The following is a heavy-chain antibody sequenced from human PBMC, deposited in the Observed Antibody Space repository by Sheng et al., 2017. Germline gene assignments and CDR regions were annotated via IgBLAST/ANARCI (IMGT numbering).Heavy chain of an antibody. CDR1: GDSVSSRSYS. CDR2: SLIVETP. CDR3: ARKYHWKGFDP. J-gene: IGHJ5*02. D-gene: IGHD1-20*01. V-gene: IGHV4-39*01. Sequence: QLQLRESGPGLVKPSETLSLTCTVSGDSVSSRSYSWGWIRQPPGRGWSGLGVSLIVETPTTTRPSRVASPMSVDTSKNQXTLKLRSVTAADTGVYYCARKYHWKGFDPWGQGSPVTVSS.